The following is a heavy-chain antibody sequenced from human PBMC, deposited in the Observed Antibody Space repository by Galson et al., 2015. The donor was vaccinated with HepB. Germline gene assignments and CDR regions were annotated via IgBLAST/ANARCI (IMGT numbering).Heavy chain of an antibody. CDR1: GFTVSRNY. CDR3: ARVTAAAGRDWAFDI. D-gene: IGHD6-13*01. Sequence: SLRLSCAASGFTVSRNYMSWVRQAPGKGLEWVSVIYSGGSTYYADSVKGRFTISSDNSKNTPYLQMNSLRAEDTAVYYCARVTAAAGRDWAFDIWGQGTMVTVSS. J-gene: IGHJ3*02. CDR2: IYSGGST. V-gene: IGHV3-53*01.